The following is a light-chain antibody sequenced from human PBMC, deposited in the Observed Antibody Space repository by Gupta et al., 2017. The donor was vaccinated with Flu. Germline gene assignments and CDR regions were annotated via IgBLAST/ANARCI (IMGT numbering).Light chain of an antibody. Sequence: DIVMTQSPDSLAVSLGESATINCKSSQSVLYSSNNKNYLAWYQQKPGQPPKLLIYWASTRESGVPDRFSGSGSGTDFTLTISSLQAEDVAVYYCQKHYSTPFTFGGGTKVEIK. J-gene: IGKJ4*01. CDR2: WAS. V-gene: IGKV4-1*01. CDR1: QSVLYSSNNKNY. CDR3: QKHYSTPFT.